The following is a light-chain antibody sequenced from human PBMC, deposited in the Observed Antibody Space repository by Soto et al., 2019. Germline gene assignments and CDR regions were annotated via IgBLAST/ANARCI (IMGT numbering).Light chain of an antibody. CDR2: EGS. V-gene: IGLV2-14*02. Sequence: QSALTQPASVSGSPGQSITISCTGTSSDVGSYNLVSWYQQHPGKAPKLMIYEGSKRPSGVSNRFSGSKSGNTASLTISGLQAEDEADYYCSSYTSSSTGVFGGGTNVTVL. CDR1: SSDVGSYNL. CDR3: SSYTSSSTGV. J-gene: IGLJ3*02.